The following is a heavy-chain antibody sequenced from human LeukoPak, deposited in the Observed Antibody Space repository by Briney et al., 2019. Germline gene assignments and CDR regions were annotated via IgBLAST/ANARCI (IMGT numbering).Heavy chain of an antibody. CDR3: AKGGRYCSSNTYYQYFDS. CDR1: EFTYG. CDR2: ISSSGSNT. D-gene: IGHD2-2*01. V-gene: IGHV3-23*01. Sequence: PGGSLRLSCAASEFTYGMNWVRQAPGKGLECVSAISSSGSNTYYADSVKGRFTISRDNSKNTLYLQMNSLRAEDTAVYYCAKGGRYCSSNTYYQYFDSWGQGALVTVSS. J-gene: IGHJ4*02.